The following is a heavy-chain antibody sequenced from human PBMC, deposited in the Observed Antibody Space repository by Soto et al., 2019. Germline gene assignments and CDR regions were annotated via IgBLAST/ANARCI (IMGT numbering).Heavy chain of an antibody. V-gene: IGHV1-46*01. Sequence: QVQLVQSGAEVKKPGASVKGSCKASGYTFTSYYMHWVRQAPGQGLEWMGIINPSGGSTSYAQKFQGRVTMTRDTSTSTVYMELSSLRSEDTAVYYCARDGLQGEPAVVYWGREPWSPSPQ. CDR1: GYTFTSYY. CDR3: ARDGLQGEPAVVY. D-gene: IGHD3-16*01. CDR2: INPSGGST. J-gene: IGHJ4*02.